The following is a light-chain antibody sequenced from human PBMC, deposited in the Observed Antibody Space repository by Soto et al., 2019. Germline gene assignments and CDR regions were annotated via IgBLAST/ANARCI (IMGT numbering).Light chain of an antibody. V-gene: IGLV2-23*02. CDR3: CSYAGSSTPYV. J-gene: IGLJ1*01. CDR2: EVS. Sequence: LTQPASVSGSPGQSITISCTGTSSDVGSYNLVSWYQQHPGKAPKLMIYEVSKRPSGVSNRLSGSKSGNTASLTISGLQAEDEADDYCCSYAGSSTPYVFGTGTKVTVL. CDR1: SSDVGSYNL.